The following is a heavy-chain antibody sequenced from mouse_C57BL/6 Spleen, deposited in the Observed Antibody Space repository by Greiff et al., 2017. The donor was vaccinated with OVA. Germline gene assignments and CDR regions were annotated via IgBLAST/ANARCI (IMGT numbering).Heavy chain of an antibody. CDR1: GFSLTSYG. V-gene: IGHV2-2*01. CDR2: IWSGGST. Sequence: QVQLQQSGPGLVQPSQSLSITCTVSGFSLTSYGVHWVRQSPGKGLEWLGVIWSGGSTDYNAAFISRLSISKDNSKSQVFFKMNSPQADDTAIYYCARIRGGHAMDYWGQGTSVTVSS. D-gene: IGHD3-3*01. J-gene: IGHJ4*01. CDR3: ARIRGGHAMDY.